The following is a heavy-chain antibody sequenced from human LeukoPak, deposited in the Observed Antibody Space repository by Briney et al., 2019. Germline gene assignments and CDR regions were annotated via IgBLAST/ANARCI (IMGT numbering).Heavy chain of an antibody. V-gene: IGHV3-23*01. Sequence: PGGSLRLSCAASGFTFSSYAMSWVRQAPGKGLEWVSDITGSGGSTYYADSVKGRFTISRDNSKNTLYLQMNSLRAEDTAVYYCAKDLLMVRGVTDYWGQGTPVTVSS. CDR1: GFTFSSYA. CDR3: AKDLLMVRGVTDY. D-gene: IGHD3-10*01. J-gene: IGHJ4*02. CDR2: ITGSGGST.